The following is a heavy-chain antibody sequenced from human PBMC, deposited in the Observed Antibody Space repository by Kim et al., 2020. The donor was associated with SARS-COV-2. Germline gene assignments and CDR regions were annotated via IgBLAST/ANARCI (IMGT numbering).Heavy chain of an antibody. J-gene: IGHJ3*02. V-gene: IGHV3-23*01. CDR1: GFTFSSFA. D-gene: IGHD7-27*01. Sequence: GGSLRLSCAASGFTFSSFAMNWVRQAPGKGLEWVSVIRCGGGSTYYADSVKGRFTFSRDDSKSTLYLQMNSLRAEDTAVYYCAKGSNWYISGAGALVIW. CDR2: IRCGGGST. CDR3: AKGSNWYISGAGALVI.